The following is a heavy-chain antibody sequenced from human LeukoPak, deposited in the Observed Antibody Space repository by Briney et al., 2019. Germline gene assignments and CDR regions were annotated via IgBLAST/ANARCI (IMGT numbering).Heavy chain of an antibody. V-gene: IGHV4-39*01. D-gene: IGHD6-25*01. Sequence: SETLSLTCTVSGGSISSSSYYWGWIRQPPGKGLEWIGSIYFSGSTYYNPSPKSRVTISVYTSKSQFSLKLSSVTAADTAVYYCASGGPYYFDYWGQGTLVTVSS. CDR3: ASGGPYYFDY. CDR1: GGSISSSSYY. CDR2: IYFSGST. J-gene: IGHJ4*02.